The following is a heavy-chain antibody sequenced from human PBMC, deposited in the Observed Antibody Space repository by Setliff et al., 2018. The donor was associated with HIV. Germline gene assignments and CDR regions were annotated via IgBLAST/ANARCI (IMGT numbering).Heavy chain of an antibody. D-gene: IGHD3-3*01. J-gene: IGHJ6*03. CDR1: GGTFTSYA. CDR2: IIPIFGTA. Sequence: GASVKVSCKASGGTFTSYAISWVRQAPGPGLELMGGIIPIFGTANYAQKFQGRVTITADESTSTAYMELSSLRSEDTAVYYCARGEKRFLEWLPLDYYYYYYMDVWGKGITVTVSS. CDR3: ARGEKRFLEWLPLDYYYYYYMDV. V-gene: IGHV1-69*13.